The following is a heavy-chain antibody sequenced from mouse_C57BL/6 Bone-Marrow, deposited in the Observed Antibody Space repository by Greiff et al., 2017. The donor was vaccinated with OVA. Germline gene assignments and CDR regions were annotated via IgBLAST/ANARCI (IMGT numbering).Heavy chain of an antibody. CDR3: ARGLYYGSSLRNY. J-gene: IGHJ2*01. D-gene: IGHD1-1*01. Sequence: EVQLQQSGPVLVKPGASVKMSCKASGYTFTDSYMNWVKQSHGKSLEWIGVINPYNGGTSYNQKFKGKATLTVDKSSSTAYMELNSLTSEDSAVYYCARGLYYGSSLRNYWGQGTTLTVSS. V-gene: IGHV1-19*01. CDR2: INPYNGGT. CDR1: GYTFTDSY.